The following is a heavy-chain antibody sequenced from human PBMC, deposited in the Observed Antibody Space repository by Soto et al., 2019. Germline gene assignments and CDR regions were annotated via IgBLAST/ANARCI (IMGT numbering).Heavy chain of an antibody. CDR3: TGAESPDTAYFSLY. Sequence: SQRRSRIASELTFSSYEMNWVRPTQGRGLEWVGLIRNQSYQETPEYAAAVKGRFTISRDTSNGIAYLQMSSLKIEDSGVYYCTGAESPDTAYFSLYWGQGNSVT. V-gene: IGHV3-49*04. CDR2: IRNQSYQETP. CDR1: ELTFSSYE. J-gene: IGHJ4*02. D-gene: IGHD2-8*01.